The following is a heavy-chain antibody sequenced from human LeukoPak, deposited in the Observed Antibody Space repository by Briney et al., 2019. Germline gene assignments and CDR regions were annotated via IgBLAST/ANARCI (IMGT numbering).Heavy chain of an antibody. Sequence: SVKVSCKASGGTFSSYAISWVRQAPGQGLEWMGRIIPILGIANYAQKFQGRVTITADKSTSTAYMELSSLGSEDTAVYYCATEYGSGSYPFDYWGQGTLVTVSS. CDR2: IIPILGIA. CDR3: ATEYGSGSYPFDY. CDR1: GGTFSSYA. J-gene: IGHJ4*02. D-gene: IGHD3-10*01. V-gene: IGHV1-69*04.